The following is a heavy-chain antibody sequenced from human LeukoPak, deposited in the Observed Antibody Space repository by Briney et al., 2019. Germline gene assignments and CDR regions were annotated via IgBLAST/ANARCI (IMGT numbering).Heavy chain of an antibody. J-gene: IGHJ6*03. Sequence: SETLSLTCTVSGGSISSYYWSWIRQPAGKGLEWIGRIYTSGSTNYNPSLKSRVTMSVDTSKNQFSLKLSSVTAADTAVYYCARDGAYYDFWSGSLPYMDVWGKGTTVTVSS. CDR1: GGSISSYY. V-gene: IGHV4-4*07. CDR2: IYTSGST. CDR3: ARDGAYYDFWSGSLPYMDV. D-gene: IGHD3-3*01.